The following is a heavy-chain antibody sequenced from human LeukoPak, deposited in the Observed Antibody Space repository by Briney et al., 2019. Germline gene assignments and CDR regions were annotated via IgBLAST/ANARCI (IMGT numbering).Heavy chain of an antibody. D-gene: IGHD4-17*01. J-gene: IGHJ4*02. V-gene: IGHV4-59*08. Sequence: SETLSLTCTVSGASINNYYWSWIRQPPGKGLEWIGYIHYSGSTYYNPSLKSRVTISVDTSKNQFSLKLSSVTAADTAVYYCARVTTVTTSVDYWGQGTLVTVSS. CDR2: IHYSGST. CDR1: GASINNYY. CDR3: ARVTTVTTSVDY.